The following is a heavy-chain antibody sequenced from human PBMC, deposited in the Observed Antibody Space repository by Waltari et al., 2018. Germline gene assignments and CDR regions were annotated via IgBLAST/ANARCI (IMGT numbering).Heavy chain of an antibody. CDR3: ARTDSSGYYDY. CDR2: INPSGGST. V-gene: IGHV1-46*01. CDR1: GYTFTSYY. J-gene: IGHJ4*02. Sequence: QVQLVQSGAEVKKPGASVKVSCKASGYTFTSYYMRWVRQAPGQGLEWMGIINPSGGSTSYAQKFQGRVTMTRDTSTSTVYMELSSLRSEDTAVYYCARTDSSGYYDYWGQGTLVTVSS. D-gene: IGHD3-22*01.